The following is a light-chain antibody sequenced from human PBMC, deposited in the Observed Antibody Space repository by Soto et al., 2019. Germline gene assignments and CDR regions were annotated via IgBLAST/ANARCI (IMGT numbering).Light chain of an antibody. V-gene: IGLV2-18*02. CDR1: SSDVGSYNG. J-gene: IGLJ1*01. CDR3: TSYPLSAPYF. Sequence: QSVLTQPPSVSGSPGQSVTISCTGTSSDVGSYNGVSWYQQPPGTAPRLIIYEGSTRPSGVPDRFSGSKSGNTASLTISGLQAEDGADYYCTSYPLSAPYFFGPGPKVPVL. CDR2: EGS.